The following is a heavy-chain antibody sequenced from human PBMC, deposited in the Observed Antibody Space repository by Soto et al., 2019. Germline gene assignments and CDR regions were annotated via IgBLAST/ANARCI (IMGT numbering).Heavy chain of an antibody. CDR1: GYSFTSYW. D-gene: IGHD5-18*01. J-gene: IGHJ6*02. CDR3: ARTESGYSYGFADV. CDR2: IYPGDSDT. Sequence: PGESLRISCKGSGYSFTSYWIGWVRQMPGKGLEWMGTIYPGDSDTSYSPSFQGKVTISADKSNSTAYPQWSSLKAADTAMYYCARTESGYSYGFADVWGQGTTVTVSS. V-gene: IGHV5-51*01.